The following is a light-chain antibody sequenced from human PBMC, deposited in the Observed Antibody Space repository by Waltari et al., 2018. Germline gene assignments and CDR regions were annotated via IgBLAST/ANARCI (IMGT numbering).Light chain of an antibody. CDR1: RDIKNY. V-gene: IGKV1-33*01. Sequence: DIQMTQSPSSLSASVGDRVTISCQASRDIKNYLNWYHQKPGKAPKLLIYDSSNLEIGVPSRFSGRGSGTHVTFTISSLQPEDVATYYCQQYDDFPPYTFGQGTKVEI. CDR2: DSS. CDR3: QQYDDFPPYT. J-gene: IGKJ2*01.